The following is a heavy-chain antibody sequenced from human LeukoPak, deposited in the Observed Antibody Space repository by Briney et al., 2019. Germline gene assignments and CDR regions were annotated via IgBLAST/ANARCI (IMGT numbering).Heavy chain of an antibody. CDR1: GFTFSNSA. V-gene: IGHV3-23*01. Sequence: GGSLRLSCAVSGFTFSNSAMSWVRQAPGKGLEWVSGISISGGDTYYADSVTGRFTISRDNSKSTLYLQMDSLRAEDTAVYYCAKEEVPNDYWGQGTLVTVFS. D-gene: IGHD1-1*01. CDR2: ISISGGDT. J-gene: IGHJ4*02. CDR3: AKEEVPNDY.